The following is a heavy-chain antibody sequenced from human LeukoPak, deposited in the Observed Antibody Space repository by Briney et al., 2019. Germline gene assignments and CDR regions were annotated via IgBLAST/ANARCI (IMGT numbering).Heavy chain of an antibody. V-gene: IGHV4-38-2*01. CDR3: ARRDYYDSSGFAFDI. Sequence: SETLSLTCAVSGYSISSGYYWGWIRQPPGKGQEWIGSIYHSGSTYYNPSLKSRVTISVDTSKNQFSLKLSSVTAADTAVYYCARRDYYDSSGFAFDIWGQGTMVTVSS. D-gene: IGHD3-22*01. J-gene: IGHJ3*02. CDR2: IYHSGST. CDR1: GYSISSGYY.